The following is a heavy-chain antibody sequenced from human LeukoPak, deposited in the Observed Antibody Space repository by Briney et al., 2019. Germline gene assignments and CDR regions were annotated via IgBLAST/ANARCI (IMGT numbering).Heavy chain of an antibody. CDR1: GFTFNNFA. D-gene: IGHD4-17*01. CDR2: ITGTGST. CDR3: AKSTVTTTAAYDI. Sequence: GGSLRLSCAASGFTFNNFAMNWVRQAPEGGRGWVSAITGTGSTYYADSVRGRFTISRDISTAILFLQMNSLRGEDTALYYCAKSTVTTTAAYDIWGRGTVVTISS. V-gene: IGHV3-23*01. J-gene: IGHJ3*02.